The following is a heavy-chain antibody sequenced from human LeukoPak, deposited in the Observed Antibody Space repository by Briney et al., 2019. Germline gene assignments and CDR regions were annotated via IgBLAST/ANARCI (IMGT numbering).Heavy chain of an antibody. CDR3: ARGLRYCSSTSCLNWFDP. CDR2: IIPIFGTA. J-gene: IGHJ5*02. D-gene: IGHD2-2*01. CDR1: GGTFSSYA. Sequence: GASVKVSCKASGGTFSSYAISWVRQAPGQGLEWMGGIIPIFGTANYAQKFQGRVTITTDESTSTAYMELSRLRSDDTAVYYCARGLRYCSSTSCLNWFDPWGQGTLVTVSS. V-gene: IGHV1-69*05.